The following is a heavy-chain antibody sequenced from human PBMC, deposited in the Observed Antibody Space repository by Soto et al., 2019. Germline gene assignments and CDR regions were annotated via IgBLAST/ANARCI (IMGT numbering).Heavy chain of an antibody. CDR1: GFTFSSYA. Sequence: GGSLRLSCAASGFTFSSYAMTWVRQAPGKGLEWVSTISGTGGNTYYADSVKGRFTISRDNSKNTVYLQMNSLRAEDTAVYYCVKEVYLLEFEYWGQGTLVTVS. D-gene: IGHD1-1*01. V-gene: IGHV3-23*01. CDR2: ISGTGGNT. CDR3: VKEVYLLEFEY. J-gene: IGHJ4*02.